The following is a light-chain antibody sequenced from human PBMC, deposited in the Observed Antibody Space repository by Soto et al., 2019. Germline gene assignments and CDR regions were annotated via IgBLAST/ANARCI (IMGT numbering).Light chain of an antibody. J-gene: IGKJ1*01. CDR2: KAS. V-gene: IGKV1-5*03. CDR3: QHDNSYSEA. CDR1: QTISSW. Sequence: DIHMTQSPSTLSGSVGDRVTITCRASQTISSWLAWYQQKPGQAPKLLIYKASTLKSGVPSRFSGSGSGTEFTLTISSLQPDDFATYYCQHDNSYSEAFGQGTKV.